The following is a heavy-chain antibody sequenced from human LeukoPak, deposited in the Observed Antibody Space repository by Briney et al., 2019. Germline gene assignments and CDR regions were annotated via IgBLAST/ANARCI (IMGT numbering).Heavy chain of an antibody. CDR3: ARPGGGDSRPGYYYYYGMDV. CDR1: GGTFSSYA. CDR2: LIPILGIA. Sequence: SVRVSCKASGGTFSSYAISWVRQAPGQGLEWMGRLIPILGIANYAQKFQGRVTITADKSTSTAYMELSSLRSEDTAVYYCARPGGGDSRPGYYYYYGMDVWGQGTTVTVSS. V-gene: IGHV1-69*10. J-gene: IGHJ6*02. D-gene: IGHD5-12*01.